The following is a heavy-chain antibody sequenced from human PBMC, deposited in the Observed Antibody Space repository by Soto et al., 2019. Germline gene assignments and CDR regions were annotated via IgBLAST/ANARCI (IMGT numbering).Heavy chain of an antibody. Sequence: ASVKVSWKASGYTFTSYYMHWVRQAPGQGLEWMGIINPSGGSTSYAQKFQGRVTMTRDTSTSTVYMELSSLRSEDTAVYYCARAPGIAAAGTWSYYPYGMDVWGQGTTVTVSS. CDR1: GYTFTSYY. J-gene: IGHJ6*02. CDR3: ARAPGIAAAGTWSYYPYGMDV. V-gene: IGHV1-46*01. D-gene: IGHD6-13*01. CDR2: INPSGGST.